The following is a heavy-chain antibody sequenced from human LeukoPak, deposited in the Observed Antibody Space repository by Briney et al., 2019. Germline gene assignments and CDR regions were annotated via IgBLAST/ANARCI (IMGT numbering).Heavy chain of an antibody. Sequence: ASVKVSCKASGYTFTSFDINWVRQATGQGLEWMGWMNPNSGNTGYAQKFQGRVTMTRNTSISTAYMELSSLRSEDTAVYYCARGLARTSMVTRGGVRFDYWGQGTLVTVSS. D-gene: IGHD5-18*01. CDR1: GYTFTSFD. V-gene: IGHV1-8*01. J-gene: IGHJ4*02. CDR3: ARGLARTSMVTRGGVRFDY. CDR2: MNPNSGNT.